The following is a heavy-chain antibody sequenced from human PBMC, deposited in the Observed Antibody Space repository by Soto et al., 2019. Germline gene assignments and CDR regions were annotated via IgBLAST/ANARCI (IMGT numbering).Heavy chain of an antibody. CDR3: ARGLHSLFDY. CDR1: GFTFSNYG. V-gene: IGHV3-33*01. J-gene: IGHJ4*02. Sequence: LRLSCAASGFTFSNYGMHWVRQAPGKGLEWVAVIWYDGNNKYYADSVKGRFTIPRDNSNNTLYVQMTSLRAEDTAVYYCARGLHSLFDYWGQGTLVTVSS. CDR2: IWYDGNNK. D-gene: IGHD2-21*01.